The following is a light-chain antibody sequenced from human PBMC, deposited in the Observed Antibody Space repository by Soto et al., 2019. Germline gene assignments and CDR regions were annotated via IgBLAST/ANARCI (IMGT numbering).Light chain of an antibody. CDR3: QQYGNSPWT. J-gene: IGKJ1*01. CDR2: GAS. V-gene: IGKV3-20*01. Sequence: EIVLTQSPGTLSLSPGERATLSCRASQSVSSSYLAWYQHKPGQAPRLLIYGASSRATGIPARFSGSGSVTEFTLTISSLQSEDFAVYYCQQYGNSPWTFGQGTRWIS. CDR1: QSVSSSY.